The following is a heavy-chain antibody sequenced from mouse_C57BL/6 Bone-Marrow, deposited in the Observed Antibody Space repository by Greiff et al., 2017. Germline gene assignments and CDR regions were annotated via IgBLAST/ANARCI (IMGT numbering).Heavy chain of an antibody. CDR1: GYTFTGYW. V-gene: IGHV1-9*01. Sequence: QVQLQQSGAELMKPGASVTLSCHATGYTFTGYWIERVKQRLGHGLQWSGEILTGGGSTNYNETFKDKATFTADTSPNTAYMQLSSMTTEDTAIYYCAREGLLNPAWFSYWGQGTLVTVSA. J-gene: IGHJ3*01. D-gene: IGHD1-1*02. CDR2: ILTGGGST. CDR3: AREGLLNPAWFSY.